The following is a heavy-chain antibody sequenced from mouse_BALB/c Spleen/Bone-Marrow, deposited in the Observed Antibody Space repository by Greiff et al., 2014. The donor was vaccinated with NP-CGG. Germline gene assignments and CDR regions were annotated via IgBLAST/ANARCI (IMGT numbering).Heavy chain of an antibody. CDR1: GFTFSTYA. D-gene: IGHD1-1*01. Sequence: EVQRVESGGGLVKPGGSLKLSCAASGFTFSTYALSWVRQTPEKSLEWVASISSGGSTYYSNSVKGRFTISRYKARNILYLQMNSLRSEDTAMYYCAREGYGSSYVGAMDYWGQGTSVTVSS. V-gene: IGHV5-6-5*01. CDR2: ISSGGST. J-gene: IGHJ4*01. CDR3: AREGYGSSYVGAMDY.